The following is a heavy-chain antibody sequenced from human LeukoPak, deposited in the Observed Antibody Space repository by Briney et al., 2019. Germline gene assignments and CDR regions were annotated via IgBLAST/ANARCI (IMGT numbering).Heavy chain of an antibody. D-gene: IGHD3-22*01. CDR3: ARYPKYYYDSSGYFDY. J-gene: IGHJ4*02. V-gene: IGHV4-59*01. CDR2: IYYSGNT. CDR1: GGSISSYY. Sequence: KSSETLSLTCTVSGGSISSYYWSWIRQPPGKRLEWIGYIYYSGNTNYNPSLKSRVTISVDTSKNQFSLKLSSVTAVDTAVYYCARYPKYYYDSSGYFDYWGQGTLVTVSS.